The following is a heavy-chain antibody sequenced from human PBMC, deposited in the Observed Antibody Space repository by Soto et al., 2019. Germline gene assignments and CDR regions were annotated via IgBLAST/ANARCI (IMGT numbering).Heavy chain of an antibody. CDR2: ISYGGST. J-gene: IGHJ4*02. Sequence: SGTLSLTCTLPWKSIRSYYWTWIGRPPGKGLEWIGYISYGGSTEYNPSLKSRSSISIDTSKNQFSLRVTSLTAADAAVYYCATQVRGVIYYWGQG. CDR3: ATQVRGVIYY. D-gene: IGHD2-8*02. CDR1: WKSIRSYY. V-gene: IGHV4-59*08.